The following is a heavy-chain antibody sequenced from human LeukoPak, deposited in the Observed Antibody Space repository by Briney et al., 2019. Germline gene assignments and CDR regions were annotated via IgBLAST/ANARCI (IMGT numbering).Heavy chain of an antibody. D-gene: IGHD6-19*01. V-gene: IGHV4-59*01. CDR1: IVSLTNYY. CDR3: ARVGSGGAWFDF. Sequence: SETLSLTCTVSIVSLTNYYWSWIRQPPGKGLEWIGYIFFSGTTNYNPSLKSRVTISVDTSKNQFSLEMTSVTAADTAVYFCARVGSGGAWFDFWGQGTLVTVYS. J-gene: IGHJ4*02. CDR2: IFFSGTT.